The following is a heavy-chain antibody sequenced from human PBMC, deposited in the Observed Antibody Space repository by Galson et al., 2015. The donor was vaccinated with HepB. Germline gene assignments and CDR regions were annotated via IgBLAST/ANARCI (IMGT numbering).Heavy chain of an antibody. CDR2: ISDSGSYT. V-gene: IGHV3-11*05. Sequence: SLRLSCAASGFTFSRYWMSWVRQAPGKGLEWVSYISDSGSYTNLADSVKGRFTISRDNAKESLYLQMNSLRAEDTAVYFCARARGSGPGAHFDYWGQGTVVTVSS. CDR3: ARARGSGPGAHFDY. CDR1: GFTFSRYW. D-gene: IGHD6-25*01. J-gene: IGHJ4*02.